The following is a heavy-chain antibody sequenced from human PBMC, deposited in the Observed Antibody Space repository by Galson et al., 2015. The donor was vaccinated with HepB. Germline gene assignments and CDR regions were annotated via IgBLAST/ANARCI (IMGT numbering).Heavy chain of an antibody. J-gene: IGHJ3*02. CDR1: GFTFSSYG. V-gene: IGHV3-23*01. D-gene: IGHD2-15*01. CDR2: ISGSGGST. CDR3: AKGLTSGGSYLAPRADAFDI. Sequence: SLRLSCAASGFTFSSYGMHWVRQAPGKGLEWVSAISGSGGSTYYADSVKGRFTISRDNSKNTLYLQMNSLRAEDTAVYYCAKGLTSGGSYLAPRADAFDIWGQGTMVTVSS.